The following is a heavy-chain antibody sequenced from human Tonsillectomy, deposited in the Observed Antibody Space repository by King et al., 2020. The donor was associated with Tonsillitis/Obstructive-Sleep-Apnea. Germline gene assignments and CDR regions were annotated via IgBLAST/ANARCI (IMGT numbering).Heavy chain of an antibody. J-gene: IGHJ6*03. D-gene: IGHD2-2*03. CDR2: IYPGDSDT. CDR3: ARQRVDIVVVPAAMPYYYYYMDV. Sequence: VQLVESGAEVKKPGESLKISCKGSEYSFTSYWIGWVRQMPGKGLEWMGIIYPGDSDTRYSPSFQGQVTISADKSISTAYLQWSSLKASDTAMYYCARQRVDIVVVPAAMPYYYYYMDVWGKGTTVTVSS. CDR1: EYSFTSYW. V-gene: IGHV5-51*01.